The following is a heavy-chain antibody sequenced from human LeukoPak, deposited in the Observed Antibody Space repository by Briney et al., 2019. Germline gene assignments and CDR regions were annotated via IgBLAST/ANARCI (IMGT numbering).Heavy chain of an antibody. CDR3: AVSTVPYYFDY. D-gene: IGHD4-17*01. CDR1: GFTFSSYS. V-gene: IGHV3-48*01. CDR2: ISSSSSTI. J-gene: IGHJ4*02. Sequence: GGSLRLSCAASGFTFSSYSMNSVRQAPGKGLEWVSYISSSSSTIYYADSVKGRFTISRDNAKNSLYLQMNSLRAEDTAVYYCAVSTVPYYFDYWGQGTLVTVSS.